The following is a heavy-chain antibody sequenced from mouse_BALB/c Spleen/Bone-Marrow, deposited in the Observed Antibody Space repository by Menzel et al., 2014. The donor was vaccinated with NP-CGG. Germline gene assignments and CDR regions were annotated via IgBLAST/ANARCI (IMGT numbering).Heavy chain of an antibody. CDR1: GYTFNSYW. Sequence: QVQLQQSGAELMKPGASVKISCKATGYTFNSYWIEWVKQRPGHGLEWIGEILLGSGSTNYNEKFKGKATFTTDTSSNTAYMQLSSLTSEDSAVYYCARGGYGYLFAYWGQGTLVTVSA. V-gene: IGHV1-9*01. D-gene: IGHD2-2*01. J-gene: IGHJ3*01. CDR2: ILLGSGST. CDR3: ARGGYGYLFAY.